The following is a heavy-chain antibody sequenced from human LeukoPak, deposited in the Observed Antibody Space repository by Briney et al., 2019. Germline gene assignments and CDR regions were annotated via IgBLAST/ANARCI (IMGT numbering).Heavy chain of an antibody. Sequence: KASETLSLTCAVYGGSCSGFYWSWIRQPPGKGLEWIGEINHSGSTNYNPSLKSRVTISVDTSKNQFSLKLSSVTAADTAVYYCARRSSSWYSYYYYYMDVWGKGTTVTVSS. V-gene: IGHV4-34*01. CDR1: GGSCSGFY. CDR3: ARRSSSWYSYYYYYMDV. J-gene: IGHJ6*03. D-gene: IGHD6-13*01. CDR2: INHSGST.